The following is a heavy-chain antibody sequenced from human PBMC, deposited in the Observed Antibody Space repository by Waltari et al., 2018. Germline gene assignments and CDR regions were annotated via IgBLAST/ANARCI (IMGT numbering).Heavy chain of an antibody. J-gene: IGHJ4*02. CDR2: ISYSGST. CDR1: GDSISSGDYC. CDR3: ARATFGDLFLFDF. V-gene: IGHV4-31*03. D-gene: IGHD3-10*01. Sequence: QVQLQESGPGLVKASQTLSLTCTVSGDSISSGDYCWNWCRQHPGKGLEWIGYISYSGSTYYNPSLNSRVTISVETSQNQFSLKLSSVTAADTAVYYCARATFGDLFLFDFWGPGTLVSVSS.